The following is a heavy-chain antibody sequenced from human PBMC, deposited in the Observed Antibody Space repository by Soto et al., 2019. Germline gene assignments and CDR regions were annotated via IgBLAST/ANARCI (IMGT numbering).Heavy chain of an antibody. CDR1: GFTFSSYA. Sequence: GGSLRLSCAASGFTFSSYAMSWVRQAPGKGLEWVSVISGSGGSTYYADSVKGRLTISRDNSKNTLYLQMNSLRAEDTAVYYCAKDRPIYYDSSGYYSFGYWGQGTLVTVPQ. CDR3: AKDRPIYYDSSGYYSFGY. J-gene: IGHJ4*02. D-gene: IGHD3-22*01. V-gene: IGHV3-23*01. CDR2: ISGSGGST.